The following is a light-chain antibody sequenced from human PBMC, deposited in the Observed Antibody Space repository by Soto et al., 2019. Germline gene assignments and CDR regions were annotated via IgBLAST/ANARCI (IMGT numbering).Light chain of an antibody. J-gene: IGKJ1*01. Sequence: DIQMTQSPSSLSASVGGRVTITCRASQSISSYLNWYQHKPGKAPNLLIYAATTLQGGVTSRFSGSGSGTDFTLTISSLQPEDSATYYCQQTYSRVRTFGQGTKVDIK. V-gene: IGKV1-39*01. CDR3: QQTYSRVRT. CDR2: AAT. CDR1: QSISSY.